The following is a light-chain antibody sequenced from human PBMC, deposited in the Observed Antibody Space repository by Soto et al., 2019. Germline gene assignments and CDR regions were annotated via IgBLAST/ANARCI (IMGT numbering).Light chain of an antibody. V-gene: IGKV3-20*01. CDR3: QQYAASPRT. Sequence: EIVLTQSPGTLSLSPRERATLSCSASQSVNDNYLAWYQHKPGQAPRLLIYGASSRAPGIPDRFIGSGSGTDFTLTISRLAPEDFAIYYYQQYAASPRTFGKGTQVEVK. J-gene: IGKJ1*01. CDR2: GAS. CDR1: QSVNDNY.